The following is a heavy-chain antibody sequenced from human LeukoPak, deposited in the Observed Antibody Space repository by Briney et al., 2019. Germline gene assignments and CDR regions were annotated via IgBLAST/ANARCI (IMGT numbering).Heavy chain of an antibody. CDR2: ISYDGSNK. CDR1: GFSFSSYG. J-gene: IGHJ6*02. D-gene: IGHD3-10*02. CDR3: AKQMFRGLYYYGMDV. V-gene: IGHV3-30*18. Sequence: QSGRSLRLSCAASGFSFSSYGMHWVRQAPGKGLEWVAVISYDGSNKYYADSVKGRFTISRDNSKNTLYLQMNSLRAEDTAVYYCAKQMFRGLYYYGMDVWGQGTTVTVSS.